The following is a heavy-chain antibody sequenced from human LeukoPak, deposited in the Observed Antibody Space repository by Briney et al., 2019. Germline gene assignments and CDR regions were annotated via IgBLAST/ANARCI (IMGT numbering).Heavy chain of an antibody. J-gene: IGHJ4*02. Sequence: GESPRISCKGSGYSFTNYWITWVRHMPGKGLEWMGGVDPGDSYIKYSPSFQGHVTISADKSISTAYLHWSSLKASDTAMYYCARHRRLSNFDYWGQGILVTVSS. CDR2: VDPGDSYI. CDR3: ARHRRLSNFDY. D-gene: IGHD3-16*02. CDR1: GYSFTNYW. V-gene: IGHV5-10-1*01.